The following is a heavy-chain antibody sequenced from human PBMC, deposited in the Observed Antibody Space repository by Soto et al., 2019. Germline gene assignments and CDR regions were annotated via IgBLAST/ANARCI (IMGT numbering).Heavy chain of an antibody. Sequence: QVQLQESGPGLVKPSETLSLTCTVSGGSISNYYWSWIRQPPGKGLEWIGYIYYSGSTNYNPSLKSRVTMSVDTSKNQFSLKLSSVTAADTAVYYCARETTVTTLYAFDIWGQGTMVTVSS. V-gene: IGHV4-59*01. J-gene: IGHJ3*02. CDR3: ARETTVTTLYAFDI. CDR1: GGSISNYY. CDR2: IYYSGST. D-gene: IGHD4-17*01.